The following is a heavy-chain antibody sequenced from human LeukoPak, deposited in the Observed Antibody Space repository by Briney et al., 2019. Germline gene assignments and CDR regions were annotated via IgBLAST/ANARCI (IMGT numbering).Heavy chain of an antibody. V-gene: IGHV4-31*03. J-gene: IGHJ4*02. CDR1: GGSISSGGYY. CDR3: ARLTRWSRVLDY. CDR2: IYYSGST. D-gene: IGHD4-23*01. Sequence: PSQTLSLTCTVSGGSISSGGYYWSWIRQHPGKGLEWIGYIYYSGSTYYNPSLKSRVTISVDTSKNQFSLKLSSVTAADTAVYYCARLTRWSRVLDYWGQGTLVTVSS.